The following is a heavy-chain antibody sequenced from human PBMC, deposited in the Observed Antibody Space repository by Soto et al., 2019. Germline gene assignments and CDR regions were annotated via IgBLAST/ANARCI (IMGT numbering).Heavy chain of an antibody. J-gene: IGHJ3*01. D-gene: IGHD1-26*01. CDR1: GFTFSSYG. Sequence: GGSLRLSCAASGFTFSSYGMNWVRQAPGKGLEWVSSINSRNSYIYYADSVNGRFTISRDNAKNSLYLQMNSLRAEDTAVYYCATYSPISWGQGTMVTVSS. CDR2: INSRNSYI. CDR3: ATYSPIS. V-gene: IGHV3-21*01.